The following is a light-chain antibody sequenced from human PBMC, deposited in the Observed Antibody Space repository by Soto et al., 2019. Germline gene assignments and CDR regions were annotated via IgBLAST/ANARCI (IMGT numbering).Light chain of an antibody. J-gene: IGLJ7*01. Sequence: QSVLTQPPSASGTPGQRVTISCSGSCSNIGSNYVYWYQQLPGTAPKLLIYRNNQRPSGVPDRFSGSKSGTSASLAISGLRSEDEADYYCAAWDDSLSGAVFGGGTQLTVL. CDR3: AAWDDSLSGAV. CDR1: CSNIGSNY. V-gene: IGLV1-47*01. CDR2: RNN.